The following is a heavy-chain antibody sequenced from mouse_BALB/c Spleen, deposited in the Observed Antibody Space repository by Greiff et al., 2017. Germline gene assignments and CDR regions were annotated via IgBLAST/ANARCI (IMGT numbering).Heavy chain of an antibody. J-gene: IGHJ1*01. CDR1: GFTFSSYT. D-gene: IGHD1-1*01. CDR3: ARHGDYGSTWYFDV. Sequence: DVKLQESGGGLVQPGGSLKLSCAASGFTFSSYTMSWVRQTPEKRLEWVAYISNGGGSTYYPDTVKGRFTISRDNAKNTLYLQMSSLKSEDTAMYYCARHGDYGSTWYFDVWGAGTTVTVSS. CDR2: ISNGGGST. V-gene: IGHV5-12-2*01.